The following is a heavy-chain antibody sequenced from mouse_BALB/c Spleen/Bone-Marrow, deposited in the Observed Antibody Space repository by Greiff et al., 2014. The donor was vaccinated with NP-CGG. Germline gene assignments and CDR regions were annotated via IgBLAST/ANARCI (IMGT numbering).Heavy chain of an antibody. CDR1: GFNIKDYY. CDR2: IDPENGNT. CDR3: ARWDSSGYVGFAY. V-gene: IGHV14-1*02. J-gene: IGHJ3*01. D-gene: IGHD3-2*01. Sequence: EVKLVESGAELVGPGALVKLSCKASGFNIKDYYMHWVKQRPEQGLEWIGWIDPENGNTIYDPKFQGKASITPDTSSNTAYLQLSSLTSEDTAVYYCARWDSSGYVGFAYWGQGTLVTVSA.